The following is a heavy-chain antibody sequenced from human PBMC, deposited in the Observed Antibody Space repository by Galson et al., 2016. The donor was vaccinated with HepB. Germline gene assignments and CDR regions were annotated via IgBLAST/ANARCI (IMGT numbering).Heavy chain of an antibody. CDR1: GFTFSTYW. CDR3: ARMTAVTRDAFDI. D-gene: IGHD4-17*01. J-gene: IGHJ3*02. Sequence: SLRLSCAASGFTFSTYWMTWVRQAPRRGLEWVANIKEDGGEKYHVDSVRGRITISRDTAKNSLYLQMISLSAEDTAVYYCARMTAVTRDAFDIWGQGTMVTVSS. V-gene: IGHV3-7*03. CDR2: IKEDGGEK.